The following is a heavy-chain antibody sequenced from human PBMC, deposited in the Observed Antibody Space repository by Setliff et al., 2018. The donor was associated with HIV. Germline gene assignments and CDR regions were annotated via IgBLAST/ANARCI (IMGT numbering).Heavy chain of an antibody. J-gene: IGHJ3*02. CDR1: GDSINSGDYY. V-gene: IGHV4-31*03. CDR3: ARVSQDLLGAFDI. CDR2: IYYSGRT. D-gene: IGHD7-27*01. Sequence: SETLSLTCTVSGDSINSGDYYWTWIRHHPGKGLEWIGYIYYSGRTNYNPSLKSRVIISVDSSKNQFYLKLTSVTAADTAMYYCARVSQDLLGAFDIWGQGTMVT.